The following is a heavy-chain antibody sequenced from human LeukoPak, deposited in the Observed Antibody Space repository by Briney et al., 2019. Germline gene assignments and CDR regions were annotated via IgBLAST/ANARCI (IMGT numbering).Heavy chain of an antibody. CDR1: GGSISSYY. CDR2: IYYSGST. J-gene: IGHJ5*02. CDR3: ARDVPFVWGSYRGNWFDP. Sequence: SENLSLTCTVSGGSISSYYWSWIRQPPGKGLEWMGYIYYSGSTNYNPSLKSRVTISVHTSKNQFSLKLSSVTAADTAVYYCARDVPFVWGSYRGNWFDPWGQGTLVTVSS. V-gene: IGHV4-59*01. D-gene: IGHD3-16*02.